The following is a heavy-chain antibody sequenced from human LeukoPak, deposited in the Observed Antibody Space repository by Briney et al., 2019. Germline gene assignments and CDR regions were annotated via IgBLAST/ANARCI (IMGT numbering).Heavy chain of an antibody. CDR3: RNYYYGMDV. CDR2: INPNSGNT. CDR1: GYTFTSYE. J-gene: IGHJ6*02. V-gene: IGHV1-8*01. Sequence: ASVKVSCKAPGYTFTSYEINWVRQATGQGLEWMGWINPNSGNTGYAQKFQGRITMTRNTSISTAYMELSSLTSEDTAVYYCRNYYYGMDVWGQGTTVTVSS.